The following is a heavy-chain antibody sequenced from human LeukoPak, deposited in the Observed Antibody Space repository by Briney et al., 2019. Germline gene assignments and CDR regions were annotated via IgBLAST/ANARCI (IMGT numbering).Heavy chain of an antibody. CDR1: GFTFSSYW. CDR2: IKHDGSQK. J-gene: IGHJ4*02. D-gene: IGHD3-16*01. CDR3: ARGRGSDY. Sequence: PGGSLRLSCAASGFTFSSYWMSWVRQAPGKRPEWVANIKHDGSQKYFVDFVKGRFTISRDNAKNTLYLQMNSLRAEDTAVYYCARGRGSDYWGQGTLVTVSS. V-gene: IGHV3-7*02.